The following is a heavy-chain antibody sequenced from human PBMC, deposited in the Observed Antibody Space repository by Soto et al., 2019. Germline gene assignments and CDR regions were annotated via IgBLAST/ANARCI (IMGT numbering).Heavy chain of an antibody. CDR3: AREGIAAAGTPYYGMDV. Sequence: PGGSLKISCTASGFTFSSYCMDWVRQAPGKGLEWVAVIWYDGSNKYYADSVKGRFTISRDDSKNTLYLQMNSLRAEDTAVYYCAREGIAAAGTPYYGMDVWGQGTTVTVSS. D-gene: IGHD6-13*01. CDR1: GFTFSSYC. CDR2: IWYDGSNK. V-gene: IGHV3-33*01. J-gene: IGHJ6*02.